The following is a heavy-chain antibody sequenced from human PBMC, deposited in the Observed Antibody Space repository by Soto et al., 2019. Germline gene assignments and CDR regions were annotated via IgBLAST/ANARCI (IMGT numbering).Heavy chain of an antibody. Sequence: PSETLSLTCAVYGGSFSGYYWSWIRQPPGKGLEWIGEINHSGSTNYNPSLKSRVTISVDTSKSQFSLKLSSVTAADTAVYYCARGLITMIVAGSGRWFDPWGQGTLVTVSS. CDR3: ARGLITMIVAGSGRWFDP. J-gene: IGHJ5*02. D-gene: IGHD3-22*01. CDR2: INHSGST. CDR1: GGSFSGYY. V-gene: IGHV4-34*01.